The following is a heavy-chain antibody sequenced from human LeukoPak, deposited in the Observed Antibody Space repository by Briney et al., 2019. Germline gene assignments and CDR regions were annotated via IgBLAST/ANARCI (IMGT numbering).Heavy chain of an antibody. CDR3: AREKEYYYYYMNV. CDR1: GFTFSSYA. V-gene: IGHV3-48*01. CDR2: ISSSRSHI. J-gene: IGHJ6*03. Sequence: GGSLRLSCAASGFTFSSYAMNWVRQAPGKGLEWVSYISSSRSHIYYADSVKGRFTISRDNAKNSLYLQMNSLRAEDTAVYYCAREKEYYYYYMNVWGKGTTVTVSS.